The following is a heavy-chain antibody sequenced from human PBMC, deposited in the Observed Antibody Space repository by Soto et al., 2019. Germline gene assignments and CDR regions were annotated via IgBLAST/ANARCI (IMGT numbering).Heavy chain of an antibody. CDR3: ARIVPAAIPYVYNWFDP. CDR1: GGSISSSSYY. V-gene: IGHV4-39*01. D-gene: IGHD2-2*01. CDR2: IYYSGST. Sequence: PSETLSLTCTVSGGSISSSSYYWGWIRQPPGKGLEWIGSIYYSGSTYYNPSLKSRVTISVDTSKNQFSLKLSSVTAADTAVYYCARIVPAAIPYVYNWFDPWGQGTLVTVSS. J-gene: IGHJ5*02.